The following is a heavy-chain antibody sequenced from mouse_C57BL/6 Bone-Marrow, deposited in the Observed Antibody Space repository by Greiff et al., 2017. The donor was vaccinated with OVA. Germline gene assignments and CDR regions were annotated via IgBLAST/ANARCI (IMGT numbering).Heavy chain of an antibody. CDR1: GFNIKDDY. Sequence: EVQLQQSGAELVRPGASVKLSCTASGFNIKDDYMHWVKQRPEQGLEWIGWIDPENGDTEYASKFQGKATITADTSSNTAYLQLSSLTSEDTAVYYCTTSGTWVFFAYWGQGTLVTVSA. D-gene: IGHD4-1*01. CDR2: IDPENGDT. J-gene: IGHJ3*01. V-gene: IGHV14-4*01. CDR3: TTSGTWVFFAY.